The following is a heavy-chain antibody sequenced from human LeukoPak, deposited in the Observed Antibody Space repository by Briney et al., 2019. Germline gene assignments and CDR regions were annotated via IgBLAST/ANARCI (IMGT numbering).Heavy chain of an antibody. CDR2: ISSSSSYI. D-gene: IGHD3-22*01. V-gene: IGHV3-21*04. Sequence: GGSLRLSCAASGFTFSSYSMNWVRQAPGKGLEWVSSISSSSSYIYYADSVKGRFTISRDNSKNTLYLQMNSLRAEDTAVYYCAKDRAYYSDSSGYYLVRAYDYWGQGTLVTVSS. J-gene: IGHJ4*02. CDR3: AKDRAYYSDSSGYYLVRAYDY. CDR1: GFTFSSYS.